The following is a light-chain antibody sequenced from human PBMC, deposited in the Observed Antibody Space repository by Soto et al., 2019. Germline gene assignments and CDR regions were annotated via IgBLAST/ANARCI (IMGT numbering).Light chain of an antibody. CDR1: QGISSY. V-gene: IGKV1-9*01. CDR2: AAS. Sequence: DIQLTQSPSFLSASVGDRVTITCRASQGISSYLAWYQQKPGKAPKLLIYAASTLQSGVPSRFSGSGSGTEFTLTTSSLQPEDFATYYCQQLNSYRTFGQGTKLEIK. J-gene: IGKJ2*01. CDR3: QQLNSYRT.